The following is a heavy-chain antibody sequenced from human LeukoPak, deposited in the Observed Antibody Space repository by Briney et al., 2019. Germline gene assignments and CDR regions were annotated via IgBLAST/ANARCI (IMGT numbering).Heavy chain of an antibody. V-gene: IGHV4-38-2*02. CDR2: IYQSGST. CDR1: GYSIRSGYH. CDR3: ARASHDYGDYSHFDY. J-gene: IGHJ4*02. Sequence: PSETLSLTCSVSGYSIRSGYHWAWFRQAPGKGLEWMGSIYQSGSTYYNPSLKSRVTIAVDKSKNQFSLKLSSVTAADAAVYYCARASHDYGDYSHFDYWGQGTLVTVSS. D-gene: IGHD4-17*01.